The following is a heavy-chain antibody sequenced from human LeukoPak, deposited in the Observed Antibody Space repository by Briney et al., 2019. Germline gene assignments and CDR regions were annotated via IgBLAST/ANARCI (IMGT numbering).Heavy chain of an antibody. CDR3: AREFWNYRSGNLQAFDI. J-gene: IGHJ3*02. D-gene: IGHD3-10*01. V-gene: IGHV4-39*07. CDR2: IYYSGST. Sequence: PSETLSLTCTVSGGSISSSSYYWGWIRQPPGKGLEWIGSIYYSGSTYYNPSLKSRVTISVDTSKNQFSLRLSSVTAADPAVYYCAREFWNYRSGNLQAFDIWGQGTMVTVSS. CDR1: GGSISSSSYY.